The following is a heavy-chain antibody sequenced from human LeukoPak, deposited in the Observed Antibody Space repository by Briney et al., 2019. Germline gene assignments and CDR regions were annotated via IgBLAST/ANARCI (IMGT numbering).Heavy chain of an antibody. Sequence: SETLSLTCTVSGGSISDFYWSWLRQPAGKGLEWTGRIYSGGSTNYNPSLKSRVTMSVDTSKKQFSLNLGSVTAADTAVYYCARDFDFWGQGTLVTVSS. J-gene: IGHJ4*02. CDR1: GGSISDFY. CDR3: ARDFDF. V-gene: IGHV4-4*07. CDR2: IYSGGST.